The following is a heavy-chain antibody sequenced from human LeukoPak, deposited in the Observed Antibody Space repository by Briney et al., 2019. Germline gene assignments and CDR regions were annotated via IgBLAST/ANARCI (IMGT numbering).Heavy chain of an antibody. V-gene: IGHV3-33*06. D-gene: IGHD6-6*01. Sequence: PGGSLRLSCAASGFTFSSYGMHWVRQAPGKGLEWVAVIWYDGSNKYYADSVKGRFTISRDNSKNTLYPQMNSLRAEDTAVYYCAKTGPLYSSSSGYYYYYMDVWGKGTTVTVSS. CDR1: GFTFSSYG. CDR3: AKTGPLYSSSSGYYYYYMDV. J-gene: IGHJ6*03. CDR2: IWYDGSNK.